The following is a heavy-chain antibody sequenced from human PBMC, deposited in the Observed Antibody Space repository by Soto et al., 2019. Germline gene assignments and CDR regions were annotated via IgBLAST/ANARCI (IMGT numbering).Heavy chain of an antibody. Sequence: PSETLSLTCTVSGGSISSYYWSWIRQPPGKGLEWIGYIYYSGSTNYNPSLKSRVTISVDTSKNQFSLKLSFVTAADTAVYYCARVRGYSYGYLFDYWGQGTLVTVSS. D-gene: IGHD5-18*01. CDR1: GGSISSYY. CDR3: ARVRGYSYGYLFDY. V-gene: IGHV4-59*01. J-gene: IGHJ4*02. CDR2: IYYSGST.